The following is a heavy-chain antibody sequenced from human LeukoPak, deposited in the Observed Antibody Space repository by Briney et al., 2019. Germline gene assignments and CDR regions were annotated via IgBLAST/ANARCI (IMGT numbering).Heavy chain of an antibody. V-gene: IGHV4-39*01. CDR1: GGSISSGGYY. D-gene: IGHD3-22*01. CDR3: VRQYISGWPRFYP. J-gene: IGHJ5*02. CDR2: IYYSGST. Sequence: PSETLSLTCTVSGGSISSGGYYWGWIRQPPGKGLEWIGSIYYSGSTDYNPSLKSRVTLSADTSKNQFSLKLSSVTAADAAVYHCVRQYISGWPRFYPWGQGTLVTVSS.